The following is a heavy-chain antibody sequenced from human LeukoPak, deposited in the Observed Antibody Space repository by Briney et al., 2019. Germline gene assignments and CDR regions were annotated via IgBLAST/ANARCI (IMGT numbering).Heavy chain of an antibody. CDR1: GFTFSSYS. V-gene: IGHV3-48*02. CDR3: ARGPYGMDV. J-gene: IGHJ6*02. CDR2: ITSTSTI. Sequence: GGSLRLSCAASGFTFSSYSMNWVRQAPGKGLEWVSSITSTSTIYYADSVKGRFTISRDNAKNSLYLQMNSLRDEDTAVYYCARGPYGMDVWGQGTTVTVSS.